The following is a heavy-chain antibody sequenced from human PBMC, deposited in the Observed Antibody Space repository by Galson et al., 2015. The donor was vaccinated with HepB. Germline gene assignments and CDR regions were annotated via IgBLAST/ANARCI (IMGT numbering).Heavy chain of an antibody. Sequence: SLRLSCATSGFPFSDHYMDWVRQAPGKGLEWVGRTRDKTKSCSTDYAASVKDRFTISRDNSKNSLDLQMNSLKTEDTAVYYCTRVSSHPDTTSHYSDYWGPGTLVTVSS. V-gene: IGHV3-72*01. CDR3: TRVSSHPDTTSHYSDY. CDR2: TRDKTKSCST. J-gene: IGHJ4*02. D-gene: IGHD2/OR15-2a*01. CDR1: GFPFSDHY.